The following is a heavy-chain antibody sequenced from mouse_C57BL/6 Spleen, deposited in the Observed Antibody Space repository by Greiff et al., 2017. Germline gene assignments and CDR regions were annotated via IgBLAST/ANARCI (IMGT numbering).Heavy chain of an antibody. CDR3: ARSYYGSLVAY. J-gene: IGHJ3*01. V-gene: IGHV5-17*01. Sequence: EVKLMESGGGLVKPGGSLKLSCAASGFTFSDYGMHWVRQAPGKGLEWVAYIRSGSSTIYYADTVKGRFTISRDNAKNTLFLQMTSLRSEDTAKYYCARSYYGSLVAYWGQGTLVTVSA. CDR2: IRSGSSTI. CDR1: GFTFSDYG. D-gene: IGHD1-1*01.